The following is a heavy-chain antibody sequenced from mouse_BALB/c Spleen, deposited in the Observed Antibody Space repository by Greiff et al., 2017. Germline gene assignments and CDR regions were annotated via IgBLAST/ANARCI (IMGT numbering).Heavy chain of an antibody. Sequence: EVKLVESGPDLVKPSQSLSLTCTVTGYSITSGYSWHWLRQFPGNKLEWMGYIHYSGSTNYNPSLKSRISITRDTSKNQFFLQLNSVTTEDTATYYCASMITNTYWGQGTLVTVSA. CDR3: ASMITNTY. CDR1: GYSITSGYS. J-gene: IGHJ3*01. CDR2: IHYSGST. V-gene: IGHV3-1*02. D-gene: IGHD2-4*01.